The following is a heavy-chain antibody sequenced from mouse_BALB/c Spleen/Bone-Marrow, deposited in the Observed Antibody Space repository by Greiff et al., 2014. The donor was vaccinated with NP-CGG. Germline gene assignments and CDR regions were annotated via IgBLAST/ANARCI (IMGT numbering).Heavy chain of an antibody. V-gene: IGHV1-26*01. CDR2: INPNNGNT. CDR1: GYTFTDYY. J-gene: IGHJ4*01. Sequence: EVQLQQSGPDLVKPGASVKMSCKASGYTFTDYYMKWVKQSHGKRLEWIGDINPNNGNTFYNQKSKGKASLTVDKSSTTAYMQLNSLTSEDSAVYYCARSRAKDYWGQGTSVTVSS. CDR3: ARSRAKDY.